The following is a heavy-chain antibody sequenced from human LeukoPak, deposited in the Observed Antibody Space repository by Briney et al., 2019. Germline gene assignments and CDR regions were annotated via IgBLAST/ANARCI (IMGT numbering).Heavy chain of an antibody. J-gene: IGHJ4*02. D-gene: IGHD6-13*01. Sequence: SETLSLTCAVYGGSFSGYYWSWIRQPPGKGLEWIGEINHSGSTNYNPSLKSRVTISVDTSKNQFSLKLSSVTAADTAVYYCARATGYSSSWRAIGTYYFDYWGQGTLVTVSS. CDR1: GGSFSGYY. CDR2: INHSGST. CDR3: ARATGYSSSWRAIGTYYFDY. V-gene: IGHV4-34*01.